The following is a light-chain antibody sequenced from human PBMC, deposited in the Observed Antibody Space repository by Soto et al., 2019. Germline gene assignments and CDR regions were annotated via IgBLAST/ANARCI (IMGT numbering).Light chain of an antibody. Sequence: DIQMTQSPSSLSASVADRVTITCRASQSVSKYLNWYQQNPGKAPKLLIYGAISLHSGVPSRFSGSGSGTYFTLTISNLQPEDFASYYCQQSYSTPGTFGQGTKVEIK. J-gene: IGKJ1*01. CDR3: QQSYSTPGT. V-gene: IGKV1-39*01. CDR1: QSVSKY. CDR2: GAI.